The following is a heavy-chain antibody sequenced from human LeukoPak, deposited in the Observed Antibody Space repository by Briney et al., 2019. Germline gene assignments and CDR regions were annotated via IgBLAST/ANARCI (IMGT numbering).Heavy chain of an antibody. CDR2: IYSGGST. D-gene: IGHD1-26*01. CDR3: ARTWEPQDEYYFDY. J-gene: IGHJ4*02. CDR1: GFTVSSNY. Sequence: GGSLRLSCAASGFTVSSNYMSWVRQAPGKGLEWVSVIYSGGSTYYADSVKGRFTISRDNSKNTLYLQMSSLRAEDTAVYYCARTWEPQDEYYFDYWGQGTLVTVSS. V-gene: IGHV3-53*01.